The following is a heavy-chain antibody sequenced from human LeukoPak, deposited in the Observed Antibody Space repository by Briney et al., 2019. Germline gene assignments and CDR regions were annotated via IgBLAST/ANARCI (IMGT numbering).Heavy chain of an antibody. J-gene: IGHJ4*02. CDR1: GFTFSSYA. D-gene: IGHD3-22*01. CDR3: NPYYYDSSGYYSDY. CDR2: ISYDGSNK. Sequence: GGSLRLSCAASGFTFSSYAMHWVRQAPGKGLEWVAAISYDGSNKYYADSVKGRFTISRDNSKNTLYLQMNSLRAEDTAVYYCNPYYYDSSGYYSDYWGQGTLVTVSS. V-gene: IGHV3-30-3*01.